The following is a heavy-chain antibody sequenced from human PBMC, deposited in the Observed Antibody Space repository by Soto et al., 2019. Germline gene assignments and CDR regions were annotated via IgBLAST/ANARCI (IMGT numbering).Heavy chain of an antibody. D-gene: IGHD6-13*01. Sequence: QVQVVESGGGLVKPAGSLRLSCAASGFTFSDYYMSWIRQVPGKGLEWVSYISTSGTSINYADSVKGRFTISRDNAKNSLYLQMNSLRDEDTAVYYCARASRDSSSWPPEYFQHWGQGTLVTVSS. CDR1: GFTFSDYY. V-gene: IGHV3-11*01. CDR3: ARASRDSSSWPPEYFQH. J-gene: IGHJ1*01. CDR2: ISTSGTSI.